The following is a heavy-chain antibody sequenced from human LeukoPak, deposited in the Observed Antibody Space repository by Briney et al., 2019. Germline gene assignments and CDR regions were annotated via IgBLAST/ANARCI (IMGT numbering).Heavy chain of an antibody. CDR2: ISAYNGNT. V-gene: IGHV1-18*01. CDR1: GYTFTSYG. Sequence: ASVKVSCKASGYTFTSYGISWVRQAPGQGLEWMGWISAYNGNTNYAQKLQGRVTVTTDTSTSTAYMELRSLRSDDTAVYYCARGLVATSEIGGDFDYWGQGTLVTVSS. CDR3: ARGLVATSEIGGDFDY. D-gene: IGHD5-12*01. J-gene: IGHJ4*02.